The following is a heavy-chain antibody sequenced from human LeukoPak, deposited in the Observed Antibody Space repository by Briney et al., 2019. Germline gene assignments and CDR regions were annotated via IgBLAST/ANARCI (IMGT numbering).Heavy chain of an antibody. D-gene: IGHD2-15*01. J-gene: IGHJ4*02. CDR1: GFTFSSYE. V-gene: IGHV3-48*03. CDR3: ARGLKDIVVVVAEPSFDY. Sequence: GGSLRLSCAASGFTFSSYEMNWVRQAPGKGLEWVSYISSSGSIIYYADSVKGRFTISRDNAKNSLYLQMNSLRAEDTAVYYCARGLKDIVVVVAEPSFDYWGQGTLVTVSS. CDR2: ISSSGSII.